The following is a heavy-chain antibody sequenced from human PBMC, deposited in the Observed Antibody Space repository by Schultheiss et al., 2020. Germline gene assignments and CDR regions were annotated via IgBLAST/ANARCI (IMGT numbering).Heavy chain of an antibody. V-gene: IGHV3-7*01. CDR1: GFTFSSYG. CDR3: ARGDFWSGYLNWFDP. Sequence: GESLKISCAASGFTFSSYGMHWVRQAPGKGLEWVANIRQDGNEEYYVDSVKGRYTVSRDNAKNSLFLQMNSLRAEDTAVYYCARGDFWSGYLNWFDPWGQGTLVTVSS. D-gene: IGHD3-3*01. CDR2: IRQDGNEE. J-gene: IGHJ5*02.